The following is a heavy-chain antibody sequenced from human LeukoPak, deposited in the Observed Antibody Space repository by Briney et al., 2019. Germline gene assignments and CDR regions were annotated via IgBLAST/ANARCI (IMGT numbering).Heavy chain of an antibody. CDR1: GFTFSSYA. D-gene: IGHD1-26*01. CDR2: ISGSGGST. V-gene: IGHV3-23*01. CDR3: AKGPAIVGATDYLY. Sequence: PGGSLRLSCAASGFTFSSYAMSWVRQAPGKGLEWVSAISGSGGSTYYADSVKGRFTISRDNSKDTLYLQMNSLRAEDTAVYYCAKGPAIVGATDYLYWGQGTLVTVSS. J-gene: IGHJ4*02.